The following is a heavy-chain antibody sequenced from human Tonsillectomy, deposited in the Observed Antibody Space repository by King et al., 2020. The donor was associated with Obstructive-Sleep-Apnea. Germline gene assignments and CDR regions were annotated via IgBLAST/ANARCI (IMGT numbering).Heavy chain of an antibody. D-gene: IGHD3-16*01. Sequence: QLVQSGGGLVQPGRSLRVSCAASGFSFDDYAMHWVRQTPGKGLEWVSGINWNSGNIGYADSVKSRFTISRDNAKNSLYLQMNSLRAEDTALYYCVKDRAGGVPDAFDIWGQGTMVTVSS. V-gene: IGHV3-9*01. CDR3: VKDRAGGVPDAFDI. CDR1: GFSFDDYA. J-gene: IGHJ3*02. CDR2: INWNSGNI.